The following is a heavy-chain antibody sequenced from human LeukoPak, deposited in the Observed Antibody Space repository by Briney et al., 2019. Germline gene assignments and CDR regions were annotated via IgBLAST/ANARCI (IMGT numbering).Heavy chain of an antibody. Sequence: PGGSLRLSCAASGFTFSSYWMSWVRQAPGKGLEWVANIKQDGSEKYYVDSVKGRFTISRDNAKNSLYLQMNSLRAEDTAVYYCARAVVAATLGVWFDPWGQGTLVTVSS. CDR3: ARAVVAATLGVWFDP. J-gene: IGHJ5*02. V-gene: IGHV3-7*01. CDR1: GFTFSSYW. D-gene: IGHD2-15*01. CDR2: IKQDGSEK.